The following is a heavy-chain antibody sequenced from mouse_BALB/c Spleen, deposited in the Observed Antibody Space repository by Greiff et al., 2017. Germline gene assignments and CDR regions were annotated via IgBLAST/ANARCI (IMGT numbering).Heavy chain of an antibody. J-gene: IGHJ3*01. CDR3: ATPYGNYKAWFAY. Sequence: VHVKQSGAELVRPGALVKLSCKASGFNIKDYYMHWVKQRPEQGLEWIGWIDPENGNTIYDPKFQGKASITADTSSNTAYLQLSSLTSEDTAVYYCATPYGNYKAWFAYWGQGTLVTVSA. V-gene: IGHV14-1*02. CDR2: IDPENGNT. D-gene: IGHD2-1*01. CDR1: GFNIKDYY.